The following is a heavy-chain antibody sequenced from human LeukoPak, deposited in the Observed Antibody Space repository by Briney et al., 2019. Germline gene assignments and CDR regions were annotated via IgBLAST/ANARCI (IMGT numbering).Heavy chain of an antibody. CDR2: ISVYNGDT. D-gene: IGHD3-22*01. CDR3: ARAPYDTDAFDI. Sequence: ASVKVSCQASGYTFTSYAISWVRQAPGQGLEWMGWISVYNGDTDYGQQLQGRVTMTTDTSTSTTYMELRSLGSDDTAVYYCARAPYDTDAFDIWGQGTMVTVSS. V-gene: IGHV1-18*01. J-gene: IGHJ3*02. CDR1: GYTFTSYA.